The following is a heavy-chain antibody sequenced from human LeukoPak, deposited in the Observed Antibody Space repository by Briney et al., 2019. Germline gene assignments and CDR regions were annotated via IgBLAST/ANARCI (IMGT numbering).Heavy chain of an antibody. V-gene: IGHV3-20*04. D-gene: IGHD3-22*01. CDR2: IDWKGRPT. J-gene: IGHJ5*02. CDR3: ARDLGQYYDTSDNWFDP. CDR1: GFSFDDYD. Sequence: GGSLKLSCAASGFSFDDYDMAWLRQAPGKGLEWVSDIDWKGRPTSYADSVKGRFTISRDNAKNTLNLQMNSLRAEDTAVYYCARDLGQYYDTSDNWFDPWGQGTLVTVSS.